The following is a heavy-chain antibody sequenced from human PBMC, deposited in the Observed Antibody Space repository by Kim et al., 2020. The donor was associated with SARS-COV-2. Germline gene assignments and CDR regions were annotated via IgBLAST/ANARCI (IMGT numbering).Heavy chain of an antibody. V-gene: IGHV1-69*04. D-gene: IGHD5-18*01. J-gene: IGHJ4*02. Sequence: YAQKFQGRVTITAEKSTSTAYMELSSLRSEDTAVYYCAREDGYSYGPFDYWGQGTLVTVSS. CDR3: AREDGYSYGPFDY.